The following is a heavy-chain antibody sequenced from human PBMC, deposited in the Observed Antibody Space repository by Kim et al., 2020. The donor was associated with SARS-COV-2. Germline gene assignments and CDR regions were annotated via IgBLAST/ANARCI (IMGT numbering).Heavy chain of an antibody. D-gene: IGHD1-26*01. V-gene: IGHV3-74*01. J-gene: IGHJ4*02. CDR3: ASHSGRYYGSDY. Sequence: SYADSVKGRFTISRDNAKNTLYLQMNSLRAEDTAVYYCASHSGRYYGSDYWGQGALVTVSS.